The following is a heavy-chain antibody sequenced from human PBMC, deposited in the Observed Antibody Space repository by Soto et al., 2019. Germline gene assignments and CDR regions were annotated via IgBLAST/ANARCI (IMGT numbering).Heavy chain of an antibody. CDR2: IYHSGST. CDR3: ASPSGSGSPTLDY. D-gene: IGHD3-10*01. J-gene: IGHJ4*02. CDR1: GFSISSAYY. Sequence: XGTLSLTCADSGFSISSAYYWGCIRQPPGKGLEWIGSIYHSGSTYYNPSLKSRVTISLDTSKNRFSLRLSSVTAADTAVYYCASPSGSGSPTLDYWGQGTLVTVSS. V-gene: IGHV4-38-2*01.